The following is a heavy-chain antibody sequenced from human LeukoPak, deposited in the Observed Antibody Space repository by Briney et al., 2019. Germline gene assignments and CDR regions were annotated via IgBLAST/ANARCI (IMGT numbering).Heavy chain of an antibody. Sequence: PSETLSLTCTVSGGSISSYYWGWIRQPPGKGLEWIGSIYHSGSTYYNPSLKSRVTISVDTSKNQFSLKLSSVTAADTAVYYCARVAWSGYYWFDPWGQGTLVTVSS. V-gene: IGHV4-38-2*02. D-gene: IGHD3-3*01. CDR1: GGSISSYY. J-gene: IGHJ5*02. CDR2: IYHSGST. CDR3: ARVAWSGYYWFDP.